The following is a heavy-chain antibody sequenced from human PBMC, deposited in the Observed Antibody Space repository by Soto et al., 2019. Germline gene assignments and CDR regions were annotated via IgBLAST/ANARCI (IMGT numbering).Heavy chain of an antibody. J-gene: IGHJ4*02. V-gene: IGHV1-18*01. CDR2: ISAYNGNT. Sequence: GASVKVSCKASGYTFTSYGISWVRQAPGQGLERMGWISAYNGNTNYAQKLQGRVTMTTDTSTSTAYMELRSLRSDDTAVYYCARDSLYNWNYVWFDYWGQGTLVTVSS. CDR3: ARDSLYNWNYVWFDY. D-gene: IGHD1-7*01. CDR1: GYTFTSYG.